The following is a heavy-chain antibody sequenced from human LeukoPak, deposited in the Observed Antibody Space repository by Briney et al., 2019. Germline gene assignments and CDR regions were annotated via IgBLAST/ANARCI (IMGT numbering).Heavy chain of an antibody. CDR2: IKQDGSET. CDR3: ARLNYYANKGPDAFDI. Sequence: PGGSLRLSCAASGFTFSSYWMTWVRQAPGKGLEWVANIKQDGSETYYVDSVKGRFTISRDNAKNSLYLQMNSLRTEDTAVYSCARLNYYANKGPDAFDIWGQGTMVIVSS. D-gene: IGHD3-16*01. CDR1: GFTFSSYW. J-gene: IGHJ3*02. V-gene: IGHV3-7*01.